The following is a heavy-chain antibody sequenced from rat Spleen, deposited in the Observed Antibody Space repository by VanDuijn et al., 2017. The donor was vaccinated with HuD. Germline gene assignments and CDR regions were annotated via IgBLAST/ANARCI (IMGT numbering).Heavy chain of an antibody. J-gene: IGHJ2*01. V-gene: IGHV5-7*01. CDR1: GFTFSDYY. Sequence: EVQLVESGGDLVQPGRSLKLSCAASGFTFSDYYMAWVRQAPAKGLEWVATIGYDDSSTYYRDSVKGRFTISRDNAKSTLYLQVDSLRSEDTATYYCSRSLGRVYNNYFDYWGQGVMVTVSS. D-gene: IGHD1-10*01. CDR2: IGYDDSST. CDR3: SRSLGRVYNNYFDY.